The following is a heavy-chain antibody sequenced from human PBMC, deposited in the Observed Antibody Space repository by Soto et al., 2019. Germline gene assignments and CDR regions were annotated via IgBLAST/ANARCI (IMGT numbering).Heavy chain of an antibody. CDR1: GGSISSSSYY. Sequence: QLQLQESGPGLVKPSETLSLTCTVSGGSISSSSYYWGWIRQPPGKGLEWIGSIDYSGSTYYNPALKSRVTISVDTSKNPFSLKLSFVTAADTAVYYCARHTSVAGTTMVEYYYYGMDVWGQGTTVTVSS. CDR3: ARHTSVAGTTMVEYYYYGMDV. J-gene: IGHJ6*02. V-gene: IGHV4-39*01. D-gene: IGHD6-19*01. CDR2: IDYSGST.